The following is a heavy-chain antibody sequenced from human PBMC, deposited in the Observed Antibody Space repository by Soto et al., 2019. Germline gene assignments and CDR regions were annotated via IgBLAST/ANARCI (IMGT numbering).Heavy chain of an antibody. J-gene: IGHJ4*02. CDR1: GGSISSGGYY. V-gene: IGHV4-31*03. Sequence: QVQLQESGPGLVKPSQTLSLTCTVSGGSISSGGYYWSWIRQHPGKGLEWIGYIYYSGSTYYNPSLKSRITMSVDTSKNHSSLKLSSVTAADTAVYYCARTNGSGSNPFDYWGQGTLVTVSS. D-gene: IGHD3-10*01. CDR2: IYYSGST. CDR3: ARTNGSGSNPFDY.